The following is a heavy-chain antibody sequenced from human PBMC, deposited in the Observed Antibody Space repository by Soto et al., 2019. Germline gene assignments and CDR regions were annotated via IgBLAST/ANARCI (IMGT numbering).Heavy chain of an antibody. D-gene: IGHD3-10*01. CDR1: GGTFSSYA. J-gene: IGHJ4*02. CDR2: IIPIFGTA. Sequence: ASVKVSCKASGGTFSSYAISWVRQAPGQGLEWMGGIIPIFGTANYAQKFQGRVTITADESTSTAYMELRSMRSEDTAVYYCASPIGLTDYYGSGSYGYWGQGTLVTSPQ. CDR3: ASPIGLTDYYGSGSYGY. V-gene: IGHV1-69*13.